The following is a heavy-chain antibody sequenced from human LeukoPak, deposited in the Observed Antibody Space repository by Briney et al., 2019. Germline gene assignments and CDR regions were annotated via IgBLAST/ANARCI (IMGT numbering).Heavy chain of an antibody. CDR1: GYTFTSYY. CDR2: INPSGGST. J-gene: IGHJ5*02. D-gene: IGHD2-15*01. Sequence: GASVKVSCKASGYTFTSYYMHWVRQAPGQGLEWMGIINPSGGSTSYAQKFQGRVTMTRDMSTSTVYMELSSLRSEDTAVYYRARDPVGYCSGGSCYSVPCFDPWGQGTLVTVSS. V-gene: IGHV1-46*01. CDR3: ARDPVGYCSGGSCYSVPCFDP.